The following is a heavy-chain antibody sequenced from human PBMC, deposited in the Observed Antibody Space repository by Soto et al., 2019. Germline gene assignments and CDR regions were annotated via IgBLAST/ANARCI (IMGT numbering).Heavy chain of an antibody. V-gene: IGHV3-7*05. J-gene: IGHJ6*02. Sequence: EVQLVESGGGLVQPGGSLRLSCGASGFTFSRYWMTWVRRAPGKGLEWVGGINQDASDNFYAASVRGRFAISRDNARNSLDLQMNSLRAEDTAVYFGGRDRGNGYYAQEAWAMDVWCQGTTVIVSS. CDR2: INQDASDN. CDR1: GFTFSRYW. D-gene: IGHD3-22*01. CDR3: GRDRGNGYYAQEAWAMDV.